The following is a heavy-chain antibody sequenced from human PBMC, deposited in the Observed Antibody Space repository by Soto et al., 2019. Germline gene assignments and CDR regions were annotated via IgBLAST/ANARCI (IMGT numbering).Heavy chain of an antibody. Sequence: PGGSLRLSCAASGFTFSSYGMHWVRQAPGKGLEWVAVISYDGSNKYYAGSVKGRFTISRDNSKNTLYLQMNSLRAEDTAVYYCAKDWQWLGRDYWGQGTLVTVSS. J-gene: IGHJ4*02. CDR3: AKDWQWLGRDY. CDR1: GFTFSSYG. D-gene: IGHD6-19*01. V-gene: IGHV3-30*18. CDR2: ISYDGSNK.